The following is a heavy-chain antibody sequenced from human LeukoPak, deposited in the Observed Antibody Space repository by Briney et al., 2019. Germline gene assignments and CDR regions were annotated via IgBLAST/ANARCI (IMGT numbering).Heavy chain of an antibody. CDR2: IHPDGSRT. D-gene: IGHD5-12*01. V-gene: IGHV3-74*01. Sequence: GGSLRLSCAASGFTFSDYWMHWVRLTPGKGLVWVSRIHPDGSRTSYIDSVKGRFIISRDNAENTVYLQMNGLRAEDAGVYYCAREQRYDDFDYWGQGILVTVSS. CDR1: GFTFSDYW. CDR3: AREQRYDDFDY. J-gene: IGHJ4*02.